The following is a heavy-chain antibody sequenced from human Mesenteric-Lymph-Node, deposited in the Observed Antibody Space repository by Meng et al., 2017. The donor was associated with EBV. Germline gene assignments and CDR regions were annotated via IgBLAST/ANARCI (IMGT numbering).Heavy chain of an antibody. J-gene: IGHJ4*02. CDR3: ARGAIFGIVITYFDY. V-gene: IGHV4-34*01. CDR1: GGSFSGYH. CDR2: ISQSGDT. Sequence: VQLHQGGACLLGPSETLSLSCEASGGSFSGYHWSWIRQPPGKGLEYIGEISQSGDTTYNPSLKSRVTISVDRSRNQFSLKMASVTAADTAVYYCARGAIFGIVITYFDYWSQGTLVTVSS. D-gene: IGHD3-3*02.